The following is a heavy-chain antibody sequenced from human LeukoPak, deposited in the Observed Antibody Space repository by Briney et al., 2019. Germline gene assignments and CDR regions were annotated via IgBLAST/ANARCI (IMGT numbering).Heavy chain of an antibody. CDR1: GYTFTSYG. V-gene: IGHV1-18*01. D-gene: IGHD3-3*01. CDR3: ARANFYDFWSGAINWFDP. J-gene: IGHJ5*02. Sequence: ASVKVSCKASGYTFTSYGISWVRQAPGQGLEWMGWISAYNGNTNYAQKLQGRVTMTTDTSTSTAYMELRSLRSDDTAVYYCARANFYDFWSGAINWFDPWGQGTLVTVSS. CDR2: ISAYNGNT.